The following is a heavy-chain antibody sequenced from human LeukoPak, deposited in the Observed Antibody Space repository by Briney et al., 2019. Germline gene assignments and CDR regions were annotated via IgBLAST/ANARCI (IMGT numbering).Heavy chain of an antibody. V-gene: IGHV4-38-2*02. CDR2: INHSGST. CDR3: ARLTMVRGVIIARYYFDY. D-gene: IGHD3-10*01. CDR1: GYSISSGYY. J-gene: IGHJ4*02. Sequence: SETLSLTCTVSGYSISSGYYWGWIRQPPGKGLEWIGEINHSGSTNYNPSLKSRVTISVDTSKNQFSLKLSSVTAADTAVYYCARLTMVRGVIIARYYFDYWGQGTLVTVSS.